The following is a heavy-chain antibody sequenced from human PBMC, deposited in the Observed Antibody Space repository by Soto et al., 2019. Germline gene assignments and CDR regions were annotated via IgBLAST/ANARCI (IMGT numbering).Heavy chain of an antibody. J-gene: IGHJ6*02. CDR2: IYPGDSDT. Sequence: PGESLKISCKATGYDFTNYWIGWVRQMPGKGLEWMGTIYPGDSDTRYGPAFEGQVTISADKSITTAYLQWSSLKASDTAVYFCARRGQYCSSKICLAHYYYTLDVWGQGTTVTVSS. D-gene: IGHD2-2*01. V-gene: IGHV5-51*01. CDR1: GYDFTNYW. CDR3: ARRGQYCSSKICLAHYYYTLDV.